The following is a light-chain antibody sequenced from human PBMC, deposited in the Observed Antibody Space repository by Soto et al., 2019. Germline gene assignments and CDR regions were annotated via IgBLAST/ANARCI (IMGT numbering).Light chain of an antibody. CDR2: ATS. Sequence: EILLTQSPGTRSLYPWEISTLSFRAIQSVTTAYLAWYQQKPGQAPRLVIYATSSRATGFPDRFSGSGSGTDFTLTISRLEPEDFAVYYCQQYGTSPPITFGQGTRLEIK. V-gene: IGKV3-20*01. J-gene: IGKJ5*01. CDR1: QSVTTAY. CDR3: QQYGTSPPIT.